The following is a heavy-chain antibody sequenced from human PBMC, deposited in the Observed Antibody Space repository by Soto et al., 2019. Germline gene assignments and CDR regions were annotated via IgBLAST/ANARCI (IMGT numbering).Heavy chain of an antibody. CDR3: AHRQGRDIVVVPAALAFDY. J-gene: IGHJ4*02. Sequence: QITFKESGPTLVKPTQTLTLTCTFSGFSLSTSGVGVGWIRQPPGKALEWLALIYWDDDKRYSPSLKSRLTITKDTSKNQVVLTMTNMDPVDTATYYCAHRQGRDIVVVPAALAFDYWGQGTLVTVSS. CDR1: GFSLSTSGVG. D-gene: IGHD2-2*01. V-gene: IGHV2-5*02. CDR2: IYWDDDK.